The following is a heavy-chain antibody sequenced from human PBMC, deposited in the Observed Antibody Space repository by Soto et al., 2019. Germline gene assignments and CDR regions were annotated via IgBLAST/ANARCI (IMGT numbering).Heavy chain of an antibody. CDR3: ARDAGGWFDP. V-gene: IGHV1-69*13. Sequence: VASVKVSCKASGGTFSSYAISWVRQAPGQGLEWMGGIIPIFGTANYAQKFQGRVTITADESTSTAYMELSSLRSEDTAVYYCARDAGGWFDPWGQGTLVTVSS. CDR1: GGTFSSYA. CDR2: IIPIFGTA. D-gene: IGHD3-10*01. J-gene: IGHJ5*02.